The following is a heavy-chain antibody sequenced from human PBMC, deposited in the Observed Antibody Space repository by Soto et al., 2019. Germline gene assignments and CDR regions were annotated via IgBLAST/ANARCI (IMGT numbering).Heavy chain of an antibody. Sequence: QVQLQESGPGLVKPSQTLSLTCSVTGGSITSGYYWTWLRQHSGRGLEWIGYIYHSGITYYSPSFRGRVIMSVDTSTSQFSLKVSSVTAADTAIYYCARDVSDSDWGTYRMIDSWGQGTLVTVSS. V-gene: IGHV4-31*03. J-gene: IGHJ4*02. CDR1: GGSITSGYY. CDR3: ARDVSDSDWGTYRMIDS. CDR2: IYHSGIT. D-gene: IGHD3-16*02.